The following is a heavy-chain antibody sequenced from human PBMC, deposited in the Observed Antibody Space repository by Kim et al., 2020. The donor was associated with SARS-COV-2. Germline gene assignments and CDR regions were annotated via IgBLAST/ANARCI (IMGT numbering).Heavy chain of an antibody. Sequence: SETLSLTCTVSGYSISSGYYWGWIRQPPGKGLEWIGSIYHSGSTYYNPSLKSRVTISVDTSKNQFSLKLSSVTAADTAVYYCARSTYYYGSGSYYGYWG. CDR2: IYHSGST. CDR3: ARSTYYYGSGSYYGY. D-gene: IGHD3-10*01. J-gene: IGHJ4*01. CDR1: GYSISSGYY. V-gene: IGHV4-38-2*02.